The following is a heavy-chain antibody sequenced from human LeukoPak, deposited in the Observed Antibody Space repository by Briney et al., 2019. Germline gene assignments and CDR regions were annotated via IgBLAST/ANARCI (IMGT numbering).Heavy chain of an antibody. V-gene: IGHV3-33*01. CDR1: GFTFSSYG. CDR3: ARSVLLAPDDY. D-gene: IGHD3-3*01. Sequence: GGSLRLSCAASGFTFSSYGMHWVRQAPGKGLEWVAVIWYDGSNKYYADSVKGRFTISRDNSKNTLYLQMSSLRAEDTAVYYCARSVLLAPDDYWGQGTLVTVSS. CDR2: IWYDGSNK. J-gene: IGHJ4*02.